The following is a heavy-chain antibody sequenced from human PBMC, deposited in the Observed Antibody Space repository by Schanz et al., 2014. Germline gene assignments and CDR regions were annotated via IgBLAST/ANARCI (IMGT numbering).Heavy chain of an antibody. CDR1: GFSFSDYY. Sequence: PGGSLRLSCAASGFSFSDYYMSWIRQAPGKGLEWVSYIGNGGVTIYYADSVKGRFTMSRDNAKNSVFLQMNSLRAEDTAVYYCVRDSFFAFDYWGQGTLVTVSS. J-gene: IGHJ4*02. D-gene: IGHD3-3*01. CDR3: VRDSFFAFDY. V-gene: IGHV3-11*04. CDR2: IGNGGVTI.